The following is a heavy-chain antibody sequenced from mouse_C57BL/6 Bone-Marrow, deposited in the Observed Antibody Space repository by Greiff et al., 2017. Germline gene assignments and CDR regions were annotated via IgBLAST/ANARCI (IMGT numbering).Heavy chain of an antibody. Sequence: EVKLVESGGGLVKPGGSLKLSCAASGFTFSDYGMHWVRQAPEKGLEWVAYISSGSSTIYYADTVKGRFTISRDNAKNTLFLQMTSLRSKDTAMYYCARIRIYDYDYAMDYWGQGTSVTVSS. J-gene: IGHJ4*01. CDR1: GFTFSDYG. D-gene: IGHD2-4*01. V-gene: IGHV5-17*01. CDR2: ISSGSSTI. CDR3: ARIRIYDYDYAMDY.